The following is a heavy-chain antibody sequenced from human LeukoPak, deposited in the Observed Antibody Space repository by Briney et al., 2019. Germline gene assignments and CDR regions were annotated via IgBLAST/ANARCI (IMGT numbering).Heavy chain of an antibody. Sequence: PGSSLRLSCAASGFTFSSFAMHWVRQAPGKGLEWVANIKEDGSEKNYVDSVKGRFTISRDNAKNSLYLQMNSLRAEDTALYYCARDSADNLDWGQGTLVTVSS. CDR2: IKEDGSEK. J-gene: IGHJ4*02. V-gene: IGHV3-7*01. CDR3: ARDSADNLD. CDR1: GFTFSSFA. D-gene: IGHD3-9*01.